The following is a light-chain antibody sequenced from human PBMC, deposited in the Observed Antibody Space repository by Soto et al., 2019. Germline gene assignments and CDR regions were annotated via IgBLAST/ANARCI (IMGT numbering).Light chain of an antibody. Sequence: QSVLTQPASVSGSPGQSITFSCTGASSDIGGYNYVSWYQQHPGKAPKLMIYEVSNRPSGVSNRSSGSKSGNTASLTISGLQAEDEADYYCSSYTSSSTLLFGGGTQLTVL. V-gene: IGLV2-14*01. J-gene: IGLJ2*01. CDR1: SSDIGGYNY. CDR2: EVS. CDR3: SSYTSSSTLL.